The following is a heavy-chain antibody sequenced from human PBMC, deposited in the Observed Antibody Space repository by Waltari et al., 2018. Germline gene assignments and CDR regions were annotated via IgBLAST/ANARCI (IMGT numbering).Heavy chain of an antibody. Sequence: QVQLQESGPGLVKPSETLSLTCPVSGGSISSHYWSWIRPPPGKGLEWIGYIYYSGSTNYNPSLKSRVTISVDTSKNQFSLKLSSVTAADTAVYYCARDYYGSGSYPYWGQGTLVTVSS. D-gene: IGHD3-10*01. CDR1: GGSISSHY. CDR2: IYYSGST. J-gene: IGHJ4*02. CDR3: ARDYYGSGSYPY. V-gene: IGHV4-59*11.